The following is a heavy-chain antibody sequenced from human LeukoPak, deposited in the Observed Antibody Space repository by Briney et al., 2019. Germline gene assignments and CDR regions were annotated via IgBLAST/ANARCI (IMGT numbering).Heavy chain of an antibody. V-gene: IGHV1-69*13. Sequence: ASVKVSCKASGGTFSSYAISWVRQAPGQGLEWMGGIIPIFGTANYAQKFQGRVTITADESTSTAYMELSSLRSEDTAVYYCARDLGRYDSSGYPLYYWGQGTLVTVSS. CDR1: GGTFSSYA. CDR2: IIPIFGTA. CDR3: ARDLGRYDSSGYPLYY. D-gene: IGHD3-22*01. J-gene: IGHJ4*02.